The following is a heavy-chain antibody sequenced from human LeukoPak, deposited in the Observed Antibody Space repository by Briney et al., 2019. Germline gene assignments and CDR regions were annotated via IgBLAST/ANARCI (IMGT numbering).Heavy chain of an antibody. CDR3: ARVYYASGSYCFDY. CDR1: GFRFSGYA. V-gene: IGHV3-30-3*01. J-gene: IGHJ4*02. CDR2: ISYDGSNT. D-gene: IGHD3-10*01. Sequence: PGGSLRLSCAASGFRFSGYAMHWVRQAPGKGLEWVAVISYDGSNTHYADSVKGRFTISRDNSQNTLYLQMNSLRTEDTAVYYCARVYYASGSYCFDYWGQGTLVTVSS.